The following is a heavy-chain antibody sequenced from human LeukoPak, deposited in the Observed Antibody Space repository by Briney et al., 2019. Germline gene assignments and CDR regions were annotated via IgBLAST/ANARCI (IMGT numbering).Heavy chain of an antibody. CDR1: GYSISSGYY. J-gene: IGHJ5*02. Sequence: SETLSLTCSVSGYSISSGYYWGWIRQPPGKGLEWIGSMYHSGTTYYNPSVKSRVTLSVDTSKNQVSLKLSSVTAADTAVYYCARDVSGIGRGIAANWFDPWGQGTLVTVSS. CDR3: ARDVSGIGRGIAANWFDP. V-gene: IGHV4-38-2*02. CDR2: MYHSGTT. D-gene: IGHD6-13*01.